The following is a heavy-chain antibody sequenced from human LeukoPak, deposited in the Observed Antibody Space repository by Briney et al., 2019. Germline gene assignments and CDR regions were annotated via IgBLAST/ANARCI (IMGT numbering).Heavy chain of an antibody. D-gene: IGHD5-18*01. Sequence: GGSLRPSCAASGFTFSSYWMSWVRQAPGKGLEWVANIKQDGSEKYYVDSVKGRFTISRDNAKNSLYLQMNSLRAKDTAVYYCARDRHPRGYSYGPGGYYGMDVWGQGTTVTVSS. J-gene: IGHJ6*02. CDR1: GFTFSSYW. V-gene: IGHV3-7*01. CDR2: IKQDGSEK. CDR3: ARDRHPRGYSYGPGGYYGMDV.